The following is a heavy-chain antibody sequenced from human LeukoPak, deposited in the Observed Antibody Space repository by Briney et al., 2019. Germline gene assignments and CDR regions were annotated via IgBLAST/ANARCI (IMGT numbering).Heavy chain of an antibody. D-gene: IGHD2-2*01. CDR2: ILHDGSNK. CDR3: ARDLREYCSSTSCYSNWFDP. J-gene: IGHJ5*02. CDR1: GFTFSSYG. Sequence: GGSLRLSCAASGFTFSSYGMNWVRQSPGKGLEWVAVILHDGSNKYYADSVKGRFTISRDNSKNTMYLQMNSLRDEDTAVYYCARDLREYCSSTSCYSNWFDPWGQGTLVTVSS. V-gene: IGHV3-30*03.